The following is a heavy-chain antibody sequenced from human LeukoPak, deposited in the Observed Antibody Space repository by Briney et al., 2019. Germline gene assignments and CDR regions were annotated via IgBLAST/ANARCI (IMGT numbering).Heavy chain of an antibody. V-gene: IGHV1-18*01. CDR3: ARLSPPIASFCSGGTCYSGGFDP. J-gene: IGHJ5*02. CDR2: ITTYNGNT. D-gene: IGHD2-15*01. CDR1: GYTFTSYG. Sequence: ASVKVSCRASGYTFTSYGITWVRQAPGQGLEWMGWITTYNGNTYYAQNFQGRVTMTADTSTNTAYMEVRSLRSDDTAVYYCARLSPPIASFCSGGTCYSGGFDPWGQGTLVTVSS.